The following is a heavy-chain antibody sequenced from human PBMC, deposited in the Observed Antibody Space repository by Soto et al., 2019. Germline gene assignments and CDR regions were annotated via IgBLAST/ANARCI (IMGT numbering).Heavy chain of an antibody. CDR1: GFTFSSYW. CDR2: INSDGSST. V-gene: IGHV3-74*01. J-gene: IGHJ6*02. CDR3: ARKEGSSSLYYYYYGMDV. Sequence: GGSLRLSCAASGFTFSSYWMHWVRQAPGKGLVWVPRINSDGSSTSYADSVKGRFTISRDNAKNTLYLQMNSLRAEDTAVYYCARKEGSSSLYYYYYGMDVWGQGTTVTVSS. D-gene: IGHD6-6*01.